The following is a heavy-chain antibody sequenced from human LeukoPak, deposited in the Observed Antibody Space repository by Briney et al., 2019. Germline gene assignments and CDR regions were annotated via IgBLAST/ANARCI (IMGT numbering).Heavy chain of an antibody. CDR2: IKGKTDGGTT. CDR3: TVQNGSTVNYYYYYYGMDV. D-gene: IGHD5/OR15-5a*01. J-gene: IGHJ6*02. V-gene: IGHV3-15*01. Sequence: PGGSLRLSCAASGFTFSNSWMSWVRQAPGKGLEWVGRIKGKTDGGTTDYAATVKGRSTISRDDSKNTLYLQMNSLKTEDTAVYYCTVQNGSTVNYYYYYYGMDVWGQGTTVTVSS. CDR1: GFTFSNSW.